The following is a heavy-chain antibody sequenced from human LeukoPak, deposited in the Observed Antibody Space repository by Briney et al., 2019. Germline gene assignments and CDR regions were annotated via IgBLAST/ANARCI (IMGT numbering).Heavy chain of an antibody. J-gene: IGHJ4*02. CDR2: IIPILGIA. D-gene: IGHD3-22*01. V-gene: IGHV1-69*04. Sequence: SVTVSFKASGGTFISYAISWVRQAPGQGLEWMGRIIPILGIANYAQKFQGRVTITADKSTSTAYMELSSLRSEDTAVYYCARDGDPYDSSGYYIDYWGQGTLVTVSS. CDR1: GGTFISYA. CDR3: ARDGDPYDSSGYYIDY.